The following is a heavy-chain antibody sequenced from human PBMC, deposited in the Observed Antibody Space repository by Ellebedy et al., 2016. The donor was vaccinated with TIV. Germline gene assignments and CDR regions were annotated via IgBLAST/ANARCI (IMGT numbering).Heavy chain of an antibody. D-gene: IGHD6-19*01. CDR1: GVSISNNSYY. CDR3: ARDRGYSSDWYGLAGLILDY. Sequence: SETLSLXXTVSGVSISNNSYYWTWIRQPPGKTLEWIGIIFYDGDAYYNPSLRSRVTMSVDTSKNQFSLKLRSVTAADTAVYYCARDRGYSSDWYGLAGLILDYWGQGALVTVSS. J-gene: IGHJ4*02. V-gene: IGHV4-39*07. CDR2: IFYDGDA.